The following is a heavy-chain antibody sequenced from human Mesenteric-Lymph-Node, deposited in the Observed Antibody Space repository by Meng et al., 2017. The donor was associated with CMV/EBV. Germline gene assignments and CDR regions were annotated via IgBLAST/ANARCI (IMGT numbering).Heavy chain of an antibody. J-gene: IGHJ4*02. CDR3: ARDMVGYKVTFDL. CDR2: IDENGNDK. V-gene: IGHV3-7*01. CDR1: GFRFSSSW. D-gene: IGHD1-26*01. Sequence: GGSLRLSCVASGFRFSSSWMSWVRQATGKGLEWLANIDENGNDKYYLDSVKGRFTVYRDNAKNLLFLQMNRLRAEDTAVYFCARDMVGYKVTFDLWGQGTLVTVSS.